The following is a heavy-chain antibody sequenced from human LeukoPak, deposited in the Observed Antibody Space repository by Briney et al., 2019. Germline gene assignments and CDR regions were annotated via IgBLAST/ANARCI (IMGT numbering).Heavy chain of an antibody. CDR3: ARHIPVIWSSGYYYGMDV. V-gene: IGHV4-59*08. CDR2: ISYSGST. CDR1: GGSISNYY. J-gene: IGHJ6*02. D-gene: IGHD3-3*01. Sequence: SETLSLTCTVSGGSISNYYWSWIRQPPGKGLGWIGYISYSGSTNYNPSLRSRVAISEDTSRNQFSLRLNSVTAADTAVYYCARHIPVIWSSGYYYGMDVWGQGTTVTVSS.